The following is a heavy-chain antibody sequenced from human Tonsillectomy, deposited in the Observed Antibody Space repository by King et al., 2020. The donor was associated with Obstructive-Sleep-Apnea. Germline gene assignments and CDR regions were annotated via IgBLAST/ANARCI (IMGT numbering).Heavy chain of an antibody. CDR3: ATLDHGDFYFDY. V-gene: IGHV4-59*01. CDR2: IHYSGST. J-gene: IGHJ4*02. Sequence: VQLQESGPGLVKPSETLSLTCTVSGGSIRSYYWSWIRQPPGKGLEWIGYIHYSGSTNYSPSLKSRITISIDTSKLQFSLQLNSVTAADTAVYYGATLDHGDFYFDYWGQGTLVIVSS. CDR1: GGSIRSYY. D-gene: IGHD4-17*01.